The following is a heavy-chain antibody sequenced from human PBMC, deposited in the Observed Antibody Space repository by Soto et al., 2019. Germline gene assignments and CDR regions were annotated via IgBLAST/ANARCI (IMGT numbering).Heavy chain of an antibody. J-gene: IGHJ4*02. Sequence: GGSLRLSCAASGFTFSSYAMSWVRQAPGKGLEWVSAISGSGGSTYYADSVKGRFTISRDNSKNTLYLQMNSLRAEDTAVYYCANEAWWMATVTTDDNYWGQGTLVTVSS. CDR2: ISGSGGST. D-gene: IGHD4-17*01. CDR1: GFTFSSYA. CDR3: ANEAWWMATVTTDDNY. V-gene: IGHV3-23*01.